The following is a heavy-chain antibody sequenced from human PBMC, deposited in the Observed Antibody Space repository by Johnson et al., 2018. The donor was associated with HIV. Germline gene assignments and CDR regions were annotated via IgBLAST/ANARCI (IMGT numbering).Heavy chain of an antibody. J-gene: IGHJ3*02. CDR1: GFTFSDYY. CDR2: ISSSGSTI. Sequence: VQLVESGGGLVKPGGSLRLSCAASGFTFSDYYMSWIRQAPRKGLEWLSYISSSGSTIYYADSVKGRFTISRDNSKNTLYLQMNSLRAEDTAVYYCARAIGNWDAFDIWGQGTMVTVSS. CDR3: ARAIGNWDAFDI. D-gene: IGHD7-27*01. V-gene: IGHV3-11*04.